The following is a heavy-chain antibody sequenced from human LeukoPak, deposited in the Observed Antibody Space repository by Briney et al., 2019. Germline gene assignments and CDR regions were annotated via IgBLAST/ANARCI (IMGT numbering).Heavy chain of an antibody. V-gene: IGHV4-34*01. D-gene: IGHD3-10*01. CDR3: ARGPERELFSPFDY. Sequence: PSETLSLTCAVYGGCFSGSYWSWIRQPPGKGLELIGEINHSGSTNYNPSLQSRVTISVDTSKNQFSLKLSSVTAADTAVYYCARGPERELFSPFDYWGQGTLVTVSS. J-gene: IGHJ4*02. CDR1: GGCFSGSY. CDR2: INHSGST.